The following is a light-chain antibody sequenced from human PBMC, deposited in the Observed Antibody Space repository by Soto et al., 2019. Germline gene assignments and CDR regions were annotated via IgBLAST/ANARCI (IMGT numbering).Light chain of an antibody. V-gene: IGKV1-12*01. CDR1: QAISSW. Sequence: DIQMTQSPSSVSASVGDRVTITCRASQAISSWLAWYQQKPGKAPKLLMYAASTLQSGVPSRFSGGGSGTDFTLTINSLQPEDFATYFCQQTNSFPGTFGQGTKVEIK. J-gene: IGKJ1*01. CDR2: AAS. CDR3: QQTNSFPGT.